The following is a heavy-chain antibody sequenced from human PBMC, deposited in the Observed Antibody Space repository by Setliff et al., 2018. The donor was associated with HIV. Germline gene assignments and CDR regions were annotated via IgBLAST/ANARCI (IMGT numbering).Heavy chain of an antibody. CDR1: GYSISSGYY. Sequence: PSETLSLTCAVSGYSISSGYYWGWIRQPPGKGLEWIGSIFHSGSTYYNPSLKSRLTISVDTSKNQFSLKLSSVTAADTAVYYCASPSGYSGYGAFDIWGQGTMVTVS. V-gene: IGHV4-38-2*01. D-gene: IGHD5-12*01. CDR3: ASPSGYSGYGAFDI. CDR2: IFHSGST. J-gene: IGHJ3*02.